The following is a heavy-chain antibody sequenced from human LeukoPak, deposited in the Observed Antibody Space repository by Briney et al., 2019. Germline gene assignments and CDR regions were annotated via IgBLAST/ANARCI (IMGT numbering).Heavy chain of an antibody. Sequence: SETLSLTCTVSAGSISSYYWSWIRQPPGKGLEWIGYIYYSGSTNYNPSLKSRVTISVDTSKNQFSLKLSSVTAADTAVYYCARALYGDYLYFDYWGQGTLVTVSS. CDR2: IYYSGST. CDR1: AGSISSYY. V-gene: IGHV4-59*01. D-gene: IGHD4-17*01. J-gene: IGHJ4*02. CDR3: ARALYGDYLYFDY.